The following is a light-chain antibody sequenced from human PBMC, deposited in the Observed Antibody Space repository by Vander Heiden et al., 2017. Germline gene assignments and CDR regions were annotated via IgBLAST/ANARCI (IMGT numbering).Light chain of an antibody. CDR3: QQSDSTPWT. CDR1: QSISSY. CDR2: AAS. V-gene: IGKV1-39*01. J-gene: IGKJ1*01. Sequence: LSASVGDRVTITCRASQSISSYLNWYQQKPGKAPKLLIYAASSLQSGVPSRFSGSGSGTDFTLTISRLQPEDFATYYCQQSDSTPWTFGQGTKVEIK.